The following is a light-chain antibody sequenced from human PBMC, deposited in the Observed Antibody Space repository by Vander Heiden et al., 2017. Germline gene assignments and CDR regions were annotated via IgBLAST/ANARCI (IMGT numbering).Light chain of an antibody. CDR2: DAS. Sequence: ELVLTHSPAILSLSPGERATLACMASQSVSSYLAWYQQKPGQAPRLLIYDASFRATGTPARFSGSESGTDFTLTISSLEPEDFAVYYCQQRSDWPLTFGGGTKVEIK. CDR1: QSVSSY. V-gene: IGKV3-11*01. J-gene: IGKJ4*01. CDR3: QQRSDWPLT.